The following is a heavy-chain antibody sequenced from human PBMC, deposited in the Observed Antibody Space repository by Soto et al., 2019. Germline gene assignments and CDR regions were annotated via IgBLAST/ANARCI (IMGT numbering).Heavy chain of an antibody. D-gene: IGHD3-10*01. CDR3: ARGRITFI. V-gene: IGHV4-34*01. CDR2: INHSGST. Sequence: QVQLQQCGAGLLNPSETLSLTCAVYGGSFRGYYWSWIRQPPGKGLEWIGEINHSGSTNYNPSLKRRVTISVDTSKNQFSLKLSSVTAADTAVYYCARGRITFIWGQGTLVTVSS. J-gene: IGHJ4*02. CDR1: GGSFRGYY.